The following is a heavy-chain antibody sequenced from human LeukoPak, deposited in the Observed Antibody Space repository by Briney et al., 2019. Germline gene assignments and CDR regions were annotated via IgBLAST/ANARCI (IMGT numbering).Heavy chain of an antibody. CDR2: INTIFCTP. CDR3: AREFSRYCSSTNCFDYFDY. Sequence: GASVKVSCKASGGTLSTYGISWVRQAPGQGLEWLGGINTIFCTPNYPQKFQGRVTITTDESTSTAYMELSSLRSEDTAVYYCAREFSRYCSSTNCFDYFDYWGQGTLVTVSS. V-gene: IGHV1-69*05. J-gene: IGHJ4*02. CDR1: GGTLSTYG. D-gene: IGHD2-2*01.